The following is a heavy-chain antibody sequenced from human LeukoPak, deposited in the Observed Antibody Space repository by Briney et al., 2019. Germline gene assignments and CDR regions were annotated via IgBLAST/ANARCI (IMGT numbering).Heavy chain of an antibody. D-gene: IGHD6-19*01. CDR1: GFTFSSYG. J-gene: IGHJ4*02. CDR2: IWYDGSNK. V-gene: IGHV3-33*01. Sequence: GGSLRLSCAASGFTFSSYGMHWVRQAPGKGLEWVAVIWYDGSNKYYADSVKGRFTISRDNSKNTLYLQMNSLRAEDTAVYYCARARGIAVAGDWGQGTLVTVPS. CDR3: ARARGIAVAGD.